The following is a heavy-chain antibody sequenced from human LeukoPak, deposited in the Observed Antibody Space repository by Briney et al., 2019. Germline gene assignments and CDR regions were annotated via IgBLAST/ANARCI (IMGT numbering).Heavy chain of an antibody. J-gene: IGHJ4*02. Sequence: SVKVSCKASGGTFSSYAISWVRQAPGQGLEWMGGIIPIFGTANYALKFQGRVTITADESTSTAYMELSSLRSEDTAVYYCARGVRELRYFDWLFNWGQGTLVTVSS. CDR1: GGTFSSYA. V-gene: IGHV1-69*13. D-gene: IGHD3-9*01. CDR3: ARGVRELRYFDWLFN. CDR2: IIPIFGTA.